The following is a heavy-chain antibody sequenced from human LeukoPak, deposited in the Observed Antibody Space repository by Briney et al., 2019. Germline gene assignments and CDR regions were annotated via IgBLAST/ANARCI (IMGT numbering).Heavy chain of an antibody. Sequence: GGSLRLSCTASGFTFSITYMAWVRQAPGKGLEWVPVIYGGGDAYYADSVKGRFIIARDNSKKTLSLQMNNLRVDDTAVYYCARVQFQWFDPWGPGTLVTVSS. CDR3: ARVQFQWFDP. D-gene: IGHD6-19*01. V-gene: IGHV3-66*01. CDR2: IYGGGDA. CDR1: GFTFSITY. J-gene: IGHJ5*02.